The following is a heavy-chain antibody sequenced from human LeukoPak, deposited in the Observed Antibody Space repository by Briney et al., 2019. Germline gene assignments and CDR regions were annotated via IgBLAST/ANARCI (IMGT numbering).Heavy chain of an antibody. CDR2: ISSSGSTI. CDR3: ARSRYGSYFDY. Sequence: GGSLRLSCAASGFTFSSYAMSWVRQAPGKGLEWVSYISSSGSTIYYADSVKGRFTISRDNAKNSLYLQMNSLRAEDTAVYYCARSRYGSYFDYWGQGTLVTVSS. D-gene: IGHD3-10*01. CDR1: GFTFSSYA. J-gene: IGHJ4*02. V-gene: IGHV3-48*03.